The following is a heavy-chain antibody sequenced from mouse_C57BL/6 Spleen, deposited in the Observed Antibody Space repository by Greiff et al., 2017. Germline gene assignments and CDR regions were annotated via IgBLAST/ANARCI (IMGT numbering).Heavy chain of an antibody. V-gene: IGHV1-76*01. J-gene: IGHJ4*01. CDR1: GYTFTDYY. Sequence: QVHVKQSGAELVRPGASVKLSCKASGYTFTDYYINWVKQRPGQGLEWIARIYPGSGNTYYNEKFKGKATLTAEKSSSTAYMQLSSLTSEDSAVYFCARSYYGSSYGYAMDYWGQGTSVTVSS. CDR2: IYPGSGNT. D-gene: IGHD1-1*01. CDR3: ARSYYGSSYGYAMDY.